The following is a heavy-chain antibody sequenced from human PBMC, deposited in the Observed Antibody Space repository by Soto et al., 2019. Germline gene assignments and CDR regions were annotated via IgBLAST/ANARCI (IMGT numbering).Heavy chain of an antibody. CDR2: ISSSGSTI. J-gene: IGHJ4*02. D-gene: IGHD6-13*01. CDR1: GFTFSDYY. Sequence: RGSLRLSCAASGFTFSDYYMSCIRQAPGKGLEWVSYISSSGSTIYYADSVKGRFTISRDNAKNSLYLQMNSLRAEDTAVYYCARADLSIAAAGNYWGQGTLVTVSS. V-gene: IGHV3-11*01. CDR3: ARADLSIAAAGNY.